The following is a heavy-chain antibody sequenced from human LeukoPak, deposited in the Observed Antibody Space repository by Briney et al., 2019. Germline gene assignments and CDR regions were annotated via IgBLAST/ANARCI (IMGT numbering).Heavy chain of an antibody. CDR3: ARWGVITGTTFDY. J-gene: IGHJ4*02. Sequence: ASVKVSCKASGYTFTSYDINWVRQATGQGLEWMGWMNPNSGNTGYAQKFQGRVTMTRNTSISTAYMELSSLRFEDTAVYYCARWGVITGTTFDYWGQGTLVTVSS. V-gene: IGHV1-8*01. D-gene: IGHD1-20*01. CDR2: MNPNSGNT. CDR1: GYTFTSYD.